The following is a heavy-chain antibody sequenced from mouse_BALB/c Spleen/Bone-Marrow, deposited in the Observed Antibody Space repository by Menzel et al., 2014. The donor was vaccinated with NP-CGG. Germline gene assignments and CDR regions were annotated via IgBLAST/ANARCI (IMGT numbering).Heavy chain of an antibody. CDR1: GYTFTSYW. V-gene: IGHV1S22*01. CDR3: TLRWSYYAMDY. CDR2: IYPGSGST. J-gene: IGHJ4*01. Sequence: LQQSGSELARPGASVKLSCKASGYTFTSYWMHWVKQRPGQGLEWIGNIYPGSGSTNYDEKFKSKATLTVDTSSSTAYMQLSSLTSEDSAVYYCTLRWSYYAMDYWGQGTSVTVSS. D-gene: IGHD2-3*01.